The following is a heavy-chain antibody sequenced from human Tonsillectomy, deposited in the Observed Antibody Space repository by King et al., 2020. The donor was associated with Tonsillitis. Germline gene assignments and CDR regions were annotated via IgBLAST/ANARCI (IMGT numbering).Heavy chain of an antibody. Sequence: VQLQQWGAGLLKPSETLSLTCAVYGGSFSGYYWSWIRQPPGKGLEWIGEINHSGSTNYNPSLKSRVTISVDTSKNQFSLNLSSVTAADTAVYYCAREGYYDSSGYSDAFDIWGQGTMVTVSS. CDR3: AREGYYDSSGYSDAFDI. CDR2: INHSGST. V-gene: IGHV4-34*01. J-gene: IGHJ3*02. CDR1: GGSFSGYY. D-gene: IGHD3-22*01.